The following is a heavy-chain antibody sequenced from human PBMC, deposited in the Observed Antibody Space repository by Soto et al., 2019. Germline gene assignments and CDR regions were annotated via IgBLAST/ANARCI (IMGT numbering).Heavy chain of an antibody. CDR2: ISSSANRI. J-gene: IGHJ5*02. CDR3: ARGVYDSNGYSYP. D-gene: IGHD3-22*01. CDR1: GFNFSSYE. V-gene: IGHV3-48*03. Sequence: EVQLVESGGDLVQPGGSLRLSCAASGFNFSSYEMNWVRQAPGKGLEWISDISSSANRIYYADSVTGRFTISRDNPKNSLYLPMNSLIAEDTAVYYCARGVYDSNGYSYPWGQGTLVTFSS.